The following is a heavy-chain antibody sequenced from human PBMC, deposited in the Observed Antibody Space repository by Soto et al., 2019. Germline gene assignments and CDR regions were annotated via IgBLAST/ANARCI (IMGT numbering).Heavy chain of an antibody. V-gene: IGHV3-30*18. D-gene: IGHD3-22*01. CDR1: GFSFSNYG. Sequence: QVQLVESGGGVVQPGRSLRLSCAASGFSFSNYGMHWVRQAPGKGLEWVAVISHDGSNKYYADSVKGRLTISRDNSKNTLYLQMSTLRPDDTAVYYCAKEFSSGYYYVFDYWGQGTLVTVSS. CDR3: AKEFSSGYYYVFDY. J-gene: IGHJ4*02. CDR2: ISHDGSNK.